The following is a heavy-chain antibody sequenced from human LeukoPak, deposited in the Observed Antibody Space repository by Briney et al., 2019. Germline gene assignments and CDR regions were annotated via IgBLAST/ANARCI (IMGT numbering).Heavy chain of an antibody. V-gene: IGHV4-59*08. J-gene: IGHJ4*02. D-gene: IGHD6-13*01. CDR1: GGSFSTYF. Sequence: KPSETLSLARSGSGGSFSTYFWTLIRQPPRKGLEWVGYVYFTGSGGGTTYYNPSLESRVTISVDASKSQFSLTLTSVTAADTAVYYCARRNPAATGHEVDSWGQGTLVTVSS. CDR2: VYFTGSGGGTT. CDR3: ARRNPAATGHEVDS.